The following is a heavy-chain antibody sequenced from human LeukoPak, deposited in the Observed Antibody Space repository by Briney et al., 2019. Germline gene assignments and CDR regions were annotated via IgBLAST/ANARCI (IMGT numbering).Heavy chain of an antibody. CDR2: IIPIFGTA. V-gene: IGHV1-69*05. Sequence: SVKVSCKASGGTFSSYAISWVRQAPGQGLEWMGGIIPIFGTANYAQKFQGRVTITTDETTSTAYMELSSLRSEDTAVYYCARFQGAQQQQRDDAFDIWGQGTMVTVSS. CDR3: ARFQGAQQQQRDDAFDI. CDR1: GGTFSSYA. D-gene: IGHD6-13*01. J-gene: IGHJ3*02.